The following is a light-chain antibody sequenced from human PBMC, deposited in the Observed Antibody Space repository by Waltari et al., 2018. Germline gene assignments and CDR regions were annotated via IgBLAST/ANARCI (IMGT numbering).Light chain of an antibody. CDR3: QSYDDTTNQV. V-gene: IGLV6-57*04. Sequence: NFMLTQPHSVSESPGKTVTISCTRSSGSIASYYVQWYQQRPGSAPPTVIYDADLRPPGVPDRFSGSIDSSSNSASLTISGLKTEDEADYYCQSYDDTTNQVFGGGTKLTVL. J-gene: IGLJ2*01. CDR2: DAD. CDR1: SGSIASYY.